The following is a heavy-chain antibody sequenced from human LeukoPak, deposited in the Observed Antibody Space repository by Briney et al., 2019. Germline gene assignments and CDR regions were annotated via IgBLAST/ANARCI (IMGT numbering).Heavy chain of an antibody. CDR1: GFAFSSYW. V-gene: IGHV3-74*01. J-gene: IGHJ4*02. CDR3: SRSQFDY. Sequence: GGSLRLSCAASGFAFSSYWMLWVRHVPGKGLVWVCRIDGDGTTTYADFAKGRFTISRDNTNNILYLQMNSLRPEDTAIYYCSRSQFDYWGRGVLVTVSA. CDR2: IDGDGTT.